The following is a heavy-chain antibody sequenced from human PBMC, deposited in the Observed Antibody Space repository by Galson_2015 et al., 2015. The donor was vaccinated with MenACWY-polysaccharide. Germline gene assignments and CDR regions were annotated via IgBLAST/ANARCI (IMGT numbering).Heavy chain of an antibody. Sequence: SETLSLTCAVYGGSFSGYYWSWIRQPPGKGLEWIGEINYSGSTNYNPSLKSRVTISVDTSKNQLSLKLSSVTAADTAVYYCARGYASYVPYYYYMDVWGKGTTVTVSS. D-gene: IGHD3-16*01. CDR3: ARGYASYVPYYYYMDV. CDR1: GGSFSGYY. J-gene: IGHJ6*03. V-gene: IGHV4-34*01. CDR2: INYSGST.